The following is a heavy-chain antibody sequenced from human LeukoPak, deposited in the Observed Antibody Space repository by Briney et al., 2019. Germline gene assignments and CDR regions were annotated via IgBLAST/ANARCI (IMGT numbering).Heavy chain of an antibody. CDR2: IYYSGST. J-gene: IGHJ6*02. CDR3: ARVVPVPPYHYYGMDV. Sequence: PPGTLSLTPTVSVGSISSYYWRWIRQPPRKGLGCIGYIYYSGSTNYNPSLKSRVTISVDTSKNQFSLKLSSVTAADTAVYYCARVVPVPPYHYYGMDVWGQGTTVTVSS. D-gene: IGHD2-2*01. CDR1: VGSISSYY. V-gene: IGHV4-59*01.